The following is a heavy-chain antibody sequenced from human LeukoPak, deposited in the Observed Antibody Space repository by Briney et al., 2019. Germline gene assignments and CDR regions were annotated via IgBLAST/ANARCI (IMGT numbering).Heavy chain of an antibody. D-gene: IGHD4-17*01. Sequence: SETLSLTCTVSGGSISSYYWSWIRQPAGKGLEWIGRIYTSGSTNYNLSLKSRVTMSVDTSKNQFSLKLSSVTAADTAVYYCATVKRGDYQQTSYYYYYMDVWGKGTTVTVSS. CDR3: ATVKRGDYQQTSYYYYYMDV. CDR1: GGSISSYY. CDR2: IYTSGST. J-gene: IGHJ6*03. V-gene: IGHV4-4*07.